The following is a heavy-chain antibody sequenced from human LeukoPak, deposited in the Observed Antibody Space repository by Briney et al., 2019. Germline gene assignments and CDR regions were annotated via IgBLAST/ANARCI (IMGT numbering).Heavy chain of an antibody. J-gene: IGHJ5*02. D-gene: IGHD6-6*01. Sequence: GGSLRLSCAASGFTFSSYGMHWVRQAPGKGLEWVAFIRYDGSNKYYADSVKGRFTISRDNSKNTLYLQMNSLRAEDTAVYYCAKRYSSSSGVNWFDPWGQGTLVTVSS. CDR3: AKRYSSSSGVNWFDP. V-gene: IGHV3-30*02. CDR1: GFTFSSYG. CDR2: IRYDGSNK.